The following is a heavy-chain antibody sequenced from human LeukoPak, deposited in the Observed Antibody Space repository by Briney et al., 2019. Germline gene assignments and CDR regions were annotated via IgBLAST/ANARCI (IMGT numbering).Heavy chain of an antibody. CDR2: INPSSGGT. V-gene: IGHV1-2*02. J-gene: IGHJ4*02. CDR1: GYTFTGYY. CDR3: ARGSVSSWYKYCFDY. Sequence: ASVKVSCKASGYTFTGYYVHWVRQAPRQGLEWMGWINPSSGGTKYPQKFQGRVTMTSDTSISTAYMELSSLTSDDTAVYYCARGSVSSWYKYCFDYWGQGTLVTVSS. D-gene: IGHD6-13*01.